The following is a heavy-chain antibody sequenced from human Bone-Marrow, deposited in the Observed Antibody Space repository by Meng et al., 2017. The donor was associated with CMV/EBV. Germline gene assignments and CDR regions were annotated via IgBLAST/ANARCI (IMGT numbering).Heavy chain of an antibody. CDR2: IYWDDDK. CDR1: GFPLSTSGVG. V-gene: IGHV2-5*02. D-gene: IGHD6-6*01. CDR3: AHRRGSSKVFDY. Sequence: QITLKVSGPTLAKPTQTLTLTFTFSGFPLSTSGVGVGWIRQPPGKALEWLALIYWDDDKRYSPSLKSRLTITKDTSKNQVVLTMTNMDPVDTATYYCAHRRGSSKVFDYWGQGTLVTVSS. J-gene: IGHJ4*02.